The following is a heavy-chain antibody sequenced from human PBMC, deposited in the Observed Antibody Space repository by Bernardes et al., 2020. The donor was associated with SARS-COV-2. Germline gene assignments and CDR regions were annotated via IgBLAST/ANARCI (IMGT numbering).Heavy chain of an antibody. V-gene: IGHV3-33*01. D-gene: IGHD4-17*01. CDR2: ILHDGSRE. CDR1: GFTFRDYT. J-gene: IGHJ5*01. Sequence: GESRRLACAASGFTFRDYTMHCVRQSPGKGLEWVAVILHDGSREFYVVSVKGRFAISRDNSNNTLYLQMNNLRVEDTALYRCATEDGEWLESWGEGTLVTDSS. CDR3: ATEDGEWLES.